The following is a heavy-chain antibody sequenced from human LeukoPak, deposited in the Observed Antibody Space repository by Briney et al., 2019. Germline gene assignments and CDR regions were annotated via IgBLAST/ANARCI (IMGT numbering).Heavy chain of an antibody. CDR1: GVTLSHYA. Sequence: GGSLRLSCEASGVTLSHYAMNWVSQAPGKGLEWVSSVSGYSDRTYYADSVKGRFTISRDNSHDTLSLQMNSLRAEDTAVYYCAKGHGDYIPAEYIQHWGQGTLVTVFS. D-gene: IGHD4-17*01. CDR2: VSGYSDRT. J-gene: IGHJ1*01. CDR3: AKGHGDYIPAEYIQH. V-gene: IGHV3-23*01.